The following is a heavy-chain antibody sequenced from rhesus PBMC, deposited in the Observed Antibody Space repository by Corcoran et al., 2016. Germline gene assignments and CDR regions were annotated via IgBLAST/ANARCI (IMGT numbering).Heavy chain of an antibody. CDR2: IDGNIAGT. CDR3: ARLRQDCSGIYCYLGYFDY. V-gene: IGHV4-81*01. J-gene: IGHJ4*01. CDR1: GGSISGYY. D-gene: IGHD2-27*01. Sequence: QLQLQESGPGLVKPSETLSLTCAVSGGSISGYYWSWIRQPPGKGLEWIGNIDGNIAGTNDHPSLKSRVTISEDTSKTQFSLKLGSVTAADTAVYYCARLRQDCSGIYCYLGYFDYWGQGVLVTVSS.